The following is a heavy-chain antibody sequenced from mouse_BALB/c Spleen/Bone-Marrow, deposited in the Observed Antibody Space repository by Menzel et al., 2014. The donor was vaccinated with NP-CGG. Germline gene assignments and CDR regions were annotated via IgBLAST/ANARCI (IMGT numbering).Heavy chain of an antibody. CDR2: INSNGGST. D-gene: IGHD2-1*01. J-gene: IGHJ2*01. CDR3: ARRVYYPYYFDY. Sequence: EVKLVESGGGLVQPGGSLKLSCAASGFTFSSYGMSWVRQTPDKRLELVATINSNGGSTYYPDSVKGRFIISRDNAKNTLYLQMSSLKSEDTAMYYCARRVYYPYYFDYWGQGTTLTVSS. V-gene: IGHV5-6-3*01. CDR1: GFTFSSYG.